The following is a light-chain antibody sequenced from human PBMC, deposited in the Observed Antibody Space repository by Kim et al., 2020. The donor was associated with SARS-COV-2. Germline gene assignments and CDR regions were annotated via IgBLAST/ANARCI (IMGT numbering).Light chain of an antibody. J-gene: IGLJ3*02. CDR1: SGHSSYA. CDR2: LNSDGSH. CDR3: QTWGTGIPV. V-gene: IGLV4-69*01. Sequence: QLVLTQSPSASASLGASVKLTCTLSSGHSSYAIAWHQQQPEKGPRYLMKLNSDGSHSKGDGIPDRFSGSSSGAERYLTISSLQSEDEADYYCQTWGTGIPVFGGGTQLT.